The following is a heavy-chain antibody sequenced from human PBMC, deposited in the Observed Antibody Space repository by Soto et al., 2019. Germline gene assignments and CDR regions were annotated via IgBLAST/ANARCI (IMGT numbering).Heavy chain of an antibody. Sequence: SETLSLTCPVSGCSISSGDYYWSWIRQPPGKGLEWIGYIYYSGSTYYNPSLKSRVTISVDTSKNQFSLKLSSVTAADTAVYYCARAGYYDFWSSYSNNYYYCGMDVWGQGTTVTVSS. CDR3: ARAGYYDFWSSYSNNYYYCGMDV. D-gene: IGHD3-3*01. J-gene: IGHJ6*02. V-gene: IGHV4-30-4*08. CDR1: GCSISSGDYY. CDR2: IYYSGST.